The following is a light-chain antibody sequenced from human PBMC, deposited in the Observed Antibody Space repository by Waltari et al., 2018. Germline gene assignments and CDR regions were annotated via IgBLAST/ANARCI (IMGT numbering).Light chain of an antibody. J-gene: IGLJ3*02. CDR1: SGNIAANY. CDR3: QSYDGTIWV. CDR2: EDN. Sequence: FLLTQPHSVSESPGETVTISCTRNSGNIAANYVQWFQQRPGRSPTTVIYEDNHRPSGVPDRYSASVDTSSNSASLTISGLKTEDEADYYCQSYDGTIWVFCGGTKLTVL. V-gene: IGLV6-57*01.